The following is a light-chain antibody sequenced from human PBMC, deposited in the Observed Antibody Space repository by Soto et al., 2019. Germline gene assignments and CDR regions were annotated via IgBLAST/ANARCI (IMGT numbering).Light chain of an antibody. Sequence: QSVLTQPPSVSGAPGQRVTISCTGSSSNIGAGYDVHWYQQLPGTAPKLLIYGNSNRPSGVPNRFSVSKSGTSASLAITGLRAEDEADYYCYSYGSSLSSWVFGGGTKLTVL. CDR3: YSYGSSLSSWV. CDR1: SSNIGAGYD. J-gene: IGLJ3*02. CDR2: GNS. V-gene: IGLV1-40*01.